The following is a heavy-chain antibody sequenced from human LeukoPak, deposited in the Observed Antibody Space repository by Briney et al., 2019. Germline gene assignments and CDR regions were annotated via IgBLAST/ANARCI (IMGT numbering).Heavy chain of an antibody. CDR3: ARDRGSREDGMDV. D-gene: IGHD1-26*01. J-gene: IGHJ6*02. V-gene: IGHV3-33*08. Sequence: LSLTCAVYGGSFSGYYWSWIRQAPGKGLEWVAVIWYDGNNKYYADFVKGRFTISRDSSKNTLYLQLNSLRAEDTAVYNCARDRGSREDGMDVWGQGTTVTVSS. CDR1: GGSFSGYY. CDR2: IWYDGNNK.